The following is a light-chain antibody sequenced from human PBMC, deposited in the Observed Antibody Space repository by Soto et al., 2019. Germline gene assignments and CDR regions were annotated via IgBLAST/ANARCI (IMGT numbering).Light chain of an antibody. CDR1: QSVSTNY. CDR2: GAT. Sequence: EIVLTQSPGTLSLSPGERATLSCRASQSVSTNYLAWYQQKPGQSPRLLIYGATRRATGIPDRFSGSGSRTDFILTISRLEPEDFALYFCQQYGSSPYTFAQGTKVDIK. CDR3: QQYGSSPYT. V-gene: IGKV3-20*01. J-gene: IGKJ2*01.